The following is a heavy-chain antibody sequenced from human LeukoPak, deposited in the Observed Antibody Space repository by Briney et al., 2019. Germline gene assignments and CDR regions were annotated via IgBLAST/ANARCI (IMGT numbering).Heavy chain of an antibody. Sequence: AGYLRLYCAASGFTFSSHWMSWVRQAPGKGLEWVANIKKDGSEKYYVDAVKGRFTISRDNAKTSLYLQMNSLRAEDTAVYYCARDLSGIAGYTYGRGIDYWGQGTLVTVSS. D-gene: IGHD5-18*01. CDR1: GFTFSSHW. J-gene: IGHJ4*02. CDR2: IKKDGSEK. CDR3: ARDLSGIAGYTYGRGIDY. V-gene: IGHV3-7*01.